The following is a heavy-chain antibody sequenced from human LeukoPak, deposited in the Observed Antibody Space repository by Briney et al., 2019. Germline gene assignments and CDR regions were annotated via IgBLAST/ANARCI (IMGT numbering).Heavy chain of an antibody. CDR2: ISSSSSCI. CDR3: ARDGGWELLTDFDY. V-gene: IGHV3-21*01. Sequence: GGSLRLSCAASGFTFSSYSMKWVRQAPGKGLEWVSSISSSSSCIYYADSVKGRFTISRDNAKNSLYLQMNSLRAEDTAVYYCARDGGWELLTDFDYWGQGTLVTVSS. J-gene: IGHJ4*02. CDR1: GFTFSSYS. D-gene: IGHD1-26*01.